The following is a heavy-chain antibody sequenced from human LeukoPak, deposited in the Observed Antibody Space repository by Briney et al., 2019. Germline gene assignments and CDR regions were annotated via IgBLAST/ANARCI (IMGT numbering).Heavy chain of an antibody. CDR1: GYKFTNYW. Sequence: GESPKISCKGSGYKFTNYWIGWVRQMPGKGLEWMGIIYPGDSDTRYNPSFQGQVTISADRSFSTAYLQWSSLKASDTAIYYCARLLSHGYGPNRYFDYWGQGTLVTVSS. CDR3: ARLLSHGYGPNRYFDY. CDR2: IYPGDSDT. J-gene: IGHJ4*02. V-gene: IGHV5-51*01. D-gene: IGHD5-18*01.